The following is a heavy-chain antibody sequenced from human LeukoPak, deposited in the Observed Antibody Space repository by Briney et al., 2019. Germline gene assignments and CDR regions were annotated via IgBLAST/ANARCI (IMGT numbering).Heavy chain of an antibody. D-gene: IGHD3-3*01. J-gene: IGHJ4*02. CDR1: GFTFSSYG. V-gene: IGHV3-30*02. Sequence: PGGSLRLSCAASGFTFSSYGMHWVRQAPGKGLEWVAFIRYDGSNKYYADSVKGRFTISRDNSKNTLYLQMNSLRAEDTAVYYCAKDPQGYGLVRENYFDYWGQGTLVTVSS. CDR3: AKDPQGYGLVRENYFDY. CDR2: IRYDGSNK.